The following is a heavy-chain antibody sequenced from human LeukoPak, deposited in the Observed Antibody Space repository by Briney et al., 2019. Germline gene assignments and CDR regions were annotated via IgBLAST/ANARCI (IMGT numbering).Heavy chain of an antibody. CDR3: AKDGPGTTFPPFSRRLDY. CDR2: ISGSGGST. Sequence: GGSLRLSCAASGFMFSSNWMSWVRQAPGKGLEWVSAISGSGGSTYYADSVKGRFTISRDNSKNTLYLQMNSLRAEDTAVYYCAKDGPGTTFPPFSRRLDYWGQGTLVTVSS. CDR1: GFMFSSNW. J-gene: IGHJ4*02. V-gene: IGHV3-23*01. D-gene: IGHD1-1*01.